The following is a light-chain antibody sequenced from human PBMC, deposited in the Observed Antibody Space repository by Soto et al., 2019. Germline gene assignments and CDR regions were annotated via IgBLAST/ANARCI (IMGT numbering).Light chain of an antibody. J-gene: IGLJ3*02. CDR1: SSDVGGYNY. Sequence: QSVLTQSASVSGSPGQSITISCTGTSSDVGGYNYVSWYQQHPGKAPKLIIYDVSNRPSGVSTRFSGSKSGNTASLTISGLQAEDEADYSCSAYTSTTSGVFGGGTKLTVL. CDR3: SAYTSTTSGV. V-gene: IGLV2-14*01. CDR2: DVS.